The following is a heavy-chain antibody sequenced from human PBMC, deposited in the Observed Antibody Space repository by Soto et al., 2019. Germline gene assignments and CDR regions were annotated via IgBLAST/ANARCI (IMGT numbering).Heavy chain of an antibody. CDR2: ISADGSSQ. CDR3: SRPVVAGTPDY. CDR1: GFTFSRSP. D-gene: IGHD2-15*01. J-gene: IGHJ4*02. V-gene: IGHV3-30-3*01. Sequence: QVQLVESGGGEVQPGTSLRLSCAASGFTFSRSPMHWVRQAPGKGLEWVGLISADGSSQHYADSVRGRFIISRDNFRSTVSLQMDILRAEGTAGYDCSRPVVAGTPDYWGQGTLVSVSS.